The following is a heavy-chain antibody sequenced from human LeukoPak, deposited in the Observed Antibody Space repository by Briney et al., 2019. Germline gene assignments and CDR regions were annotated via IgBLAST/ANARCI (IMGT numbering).Heavy chain of an antibody. CDR3: ARGEPIVVVPAAIVHWFDP. V-gene: IGHV5-51*01. D-gene: IGHD2-2*01. Sequence: GESLKISCKGSGYSFTSYWIGWVRQMPGKGLEWMEIIYPGDSDTRYSPSFQGQVTISADKSISTAYLQWSSLKASDTAMYYCARGEPIVVVPAAIVHWFDPWGQGTLVTVSS. J-gene: IGHJ5*02. CDR2: IYPGDSDT. CDR1: GYSFTSYW.